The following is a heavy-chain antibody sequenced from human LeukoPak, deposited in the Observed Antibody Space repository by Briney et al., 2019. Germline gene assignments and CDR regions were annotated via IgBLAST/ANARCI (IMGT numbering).Heavy chain of an antibody. CDR2: IYYSGST. J-gene: IGHJ6*03. CDR1: GGSMSSYY. CDR3: ARDVRWGISRSFYYYMDV. Sequence: PSETLSLTCTVSGGSMSSYYWSWIRQPPGKGLEWIGYIYYSGSTSYNPSLKNRVTISVDTSKNQFSLKLSSVTAADTAVYYCARDVRWGISRSFYYYMDVWGKGTTVTISS. V-gene: IGHV4-59*01. D-gene: IGHD2-8*02.